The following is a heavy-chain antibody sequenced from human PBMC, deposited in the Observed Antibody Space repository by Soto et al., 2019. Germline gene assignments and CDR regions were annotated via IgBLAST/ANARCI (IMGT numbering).Heavy chain of an antibody. CDR1: GYSFTNYW. V-gene: IGHV5-10-1*01. D-gene: IGHD3-3*01. CDR3: ARPSSFTIFGVVTGDFQH. Sequence: HGESLKISCKGSGYSFTNYWINWVRQMPGKGLEWMGRIDPSDSYTNYSPSFQGHVTISADKSISTAFLQWSSLKASDTAMYYCARPSSFTIFGVVTGDFQHWGQGTLVTVSS. J-gene: IGHJ1*01. CDR2: IDPSDSYT.